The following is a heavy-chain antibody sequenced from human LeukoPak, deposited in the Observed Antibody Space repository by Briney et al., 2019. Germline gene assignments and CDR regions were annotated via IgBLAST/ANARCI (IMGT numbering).Heavy chain of an antibody. J-gene: IGHJ4*02. CDR2: INLGGST. Sequence: SETLSLTCAVYGXSFSGYYGTWIRQPPGKGLEWIGEINLGGSTYYNPSLKSRVTISVDTSKNHFSLKLSSVTAADTAVYYCARGSIAARLAYWGQGTLVTVSS. V-gene: IGHV4-34*01. CDR3: ARGSIAARLAY. D-gene: IGHD6-6*01. CDR1: GXSFSGYY.